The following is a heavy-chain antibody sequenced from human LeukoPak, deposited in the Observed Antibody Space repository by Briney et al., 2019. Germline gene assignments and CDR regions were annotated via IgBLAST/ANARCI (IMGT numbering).Heavy chain of an antibody. V-gene: IGHV3-30*04. CDR3: ARDHAVVTLDY. J-gene: IGHJ4*02. Sequence: PGGSLRLSCAASGFTFSSYAMHWVRQAPGKGLEWVAVISYDGSNKYYADPVKGRFTISRDNSKNTLYLQMNSLRAEDTAVYYCARDHAVVTLDYWGQGTLVTVSS. CDR1: GFTFSSYA. CDR2: ISYDGSNK. D-gene: IGHD4-23*01.